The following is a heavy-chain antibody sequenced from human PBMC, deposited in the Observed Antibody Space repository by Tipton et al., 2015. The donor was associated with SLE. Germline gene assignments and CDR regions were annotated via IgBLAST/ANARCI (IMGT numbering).Heavy chain of an antibody. CDR2: IYYTGST. J-gene: IGHJ4*02. Sequence: TLSLTCTVSGGSISTYYWTWIRQPPGKRLEWIGYIYYTGSTNYNPSLKGRVTISVDTSKNQFSLKLTSVTAADTAVFYCARHRGYFTVSDYIDYWGQGTLVTVSS. CDR1: GGSISTYY. D-gene: IGHD2-8*01. V-gene: IGHV4-59*08. CDR3: ARHRGYFTVSDYIDY.